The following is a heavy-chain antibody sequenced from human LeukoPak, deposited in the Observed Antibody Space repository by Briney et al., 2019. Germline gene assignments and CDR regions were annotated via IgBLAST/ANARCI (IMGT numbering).Heavy chain of an antibody. D-gene: IGHD3-16*01. J-gene: IGHJ4*02. CDR3: TQGGTKAYS. CDR2: IKSKTYGGTT. CDR1: GFSFSNTW. Sequence: PAGSLRLSCAASGFSFSNTWMNWVRQAPGTGLEWVGRIKSKTYGGTTDYVAPVKGRFTISRDDSENTLSLQMNSLKIEDTAVYYCTQGGTKAYSWGQGTLVTVSS. V-gene: IGHV3-15*01.